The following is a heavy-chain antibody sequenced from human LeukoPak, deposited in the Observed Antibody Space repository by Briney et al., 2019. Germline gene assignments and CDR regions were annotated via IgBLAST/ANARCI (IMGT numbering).Heavy chain of an antibody. D-gene: IGHD2-15*01. CDR3: AKKDRVFTGTPNFDY. Sequence: GGSLRLSCAASVFTFSNYGMHWGRQAPGKGLEWVAVIWYDGGNKYYADSVKGRFTISRDNSKNTLYLQMNSLRAEDTAVYYCAKKDRVFTGTPNFDYWGQGSLVTVSS. CDR2: IWYDGGNK. V-gene: IGHV3-33*08. J-gene: IGHJ4*02. CDR1: VFTFSNYG.